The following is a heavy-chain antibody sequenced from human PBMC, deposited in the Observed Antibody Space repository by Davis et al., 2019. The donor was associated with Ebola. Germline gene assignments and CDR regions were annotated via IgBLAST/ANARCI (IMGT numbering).Heavy chain of an antibody. D-gene: IGHD1-26*01. V-gene: IGHV3-30*02. Sequence: GESLKISCAASGFTFNIFDMHWVRQAPGRGLEWVAFVRSHGSDDHYADSVKGRFTISRDNAKNSLYLQMNSLRAEDTAVYYCARGGSTLVGATRLVWFDPWGQGTLVTVSS. CDR3: ARGGSTLVGATRLVWFDP. CDR2: VRSHGSDD. J-gene: IGHJ5*02. CDR1: GFTFNIFD.